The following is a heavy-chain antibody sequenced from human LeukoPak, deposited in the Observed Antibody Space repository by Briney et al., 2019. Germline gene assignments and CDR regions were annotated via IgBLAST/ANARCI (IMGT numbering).Heavy chain of an antibody. V-gene: IGHV3-23*01. D-gene: IGHD6-25*01. CDR1: GFIFSSYA. CDR2: ISGGGDTT. J-gene: IGHJ4*02. Sequence: PGGSLRLSCAASGFIFSSYAMSWVRQAPGKGLEWVSVISGGGDTTYYADSVKGRFTISRDNAKNTLFLQMNSLRAEDTAVYYCAKVAAAVTWYFDYWGQGTLVTVSS. CDR3: AKVAAAVTWYFDY.